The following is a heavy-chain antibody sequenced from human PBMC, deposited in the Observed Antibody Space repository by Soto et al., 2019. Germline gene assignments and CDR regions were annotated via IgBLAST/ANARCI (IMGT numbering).Heavy chain of an antibody. Sequence: QVQLVQSGGGVVQPGGSRSLSCAASGFPFGHYPIHWFRQGPGKGLEWVAVVSFDGSNKYYRDSVKGRFTISKDNVKNTLFLQMNDLRHEDTAVYYCARLPGPLVSVLYIYPVDARETPSDVDVWGQGTSVTVSS. V-gene: IGHV3-30*06. J-gene: IGHJ6*02. D-gene: IGHD2-15*01. CDR2: VSFDGSNK. CDR3: ARLPGPLVSVLYIYPVDARETPSDVDV. CDR1: GFPFGHYP.